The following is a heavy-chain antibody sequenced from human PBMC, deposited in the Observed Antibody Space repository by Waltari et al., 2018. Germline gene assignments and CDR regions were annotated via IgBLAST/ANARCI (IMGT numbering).Heavy chain of an antibody. CDR1: GGSFSGYY. Sequence: QVQLQQWGAGLLKPSETLSLTCAVYGGSFSGYYWSWIRQPPGQGLEWIGEINHSGSTNYNPSLKSRVTISVDTSKNQFSLKLSSVTAADTAVYYCARKGYYDFWSGYYPTYYFDYWGQGTLVTVSS. CDR2: INHSGST. D-gene: IGHD3-3*01. J-gene: IGHJ4*02. CDR3: ARKGYYDFWSGYYPTYYFDY. V-gene: IGHV4-34*01.